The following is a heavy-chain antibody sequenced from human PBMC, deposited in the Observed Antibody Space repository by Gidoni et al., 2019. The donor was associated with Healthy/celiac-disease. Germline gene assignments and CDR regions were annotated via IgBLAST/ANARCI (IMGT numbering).Heavy chain of an antibody. J-gene: IGHJ4*02. V-gene: IGHV4-59*08. D-gene: IGHD1-26*01. CDR1: GGSISSYY. CDR2: IYYSGST. Sequence: QVQLQESGPGLVKPSETLSLPCTVSGGSISSYYWSWIRQPPGKGLEWIGYIYYSGSTNYNPSLKSRVTISVDTSKNQFSLKLSSGTAADTAVYYCASRPTKGGSGSYFDYWGQGTLVTVSS. CDR3: ASRPTKGGSGSYFDY.